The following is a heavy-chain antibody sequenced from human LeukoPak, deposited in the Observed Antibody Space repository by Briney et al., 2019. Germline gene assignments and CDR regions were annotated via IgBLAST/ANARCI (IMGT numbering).Heavy chain of an antibody. CDR1: GYTFTSNY. CDR3: AREDGIVYGGHLDF. CDR2: INDSGGSR. V-gene: IGHV1-46*01. Sequence: ASAKVSCKASGYTFTSNYMNWGRRDLGQGVEWMGIINDSGGSRSYEQKFQGRVTMTRDTSTSTVYMELSSLRPEDTDVYYCAREDGIVYGGHLDFWGQETLVTVSS. D-gene: IGHD5-12*01. J-gene: IGHJ4*02.